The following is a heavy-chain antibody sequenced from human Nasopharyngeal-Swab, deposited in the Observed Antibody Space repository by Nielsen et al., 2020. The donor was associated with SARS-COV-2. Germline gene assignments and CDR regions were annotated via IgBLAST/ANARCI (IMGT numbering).Heavy chain of an antibody. CDR2: IQSKSAGGAT. CDR3: TRHQGRRFFDY. CDR1: GFIFSSTW. J-gene: IGHJ4*02. V-gene: IGHV3-15*01. Sequence: GRSLRLSCVTSGFIFSSTWMTWVRHAPGKGLEWVGRIQSKSAGGATDYAEPVEGRFTISRDDSKNTVYLQMNSLKTEDTAVYYCTRHQGRRFFDYWGQGTLVTVSS.